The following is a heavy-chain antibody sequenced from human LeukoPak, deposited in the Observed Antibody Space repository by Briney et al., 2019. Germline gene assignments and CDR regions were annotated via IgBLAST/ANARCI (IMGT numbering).Heavy chain of an antibody. CDR2: IKSDGSST. CDR1: GFTFSSYW. D-gene: IGHD3-3*01. CDR3: ARLREIPVFGVVTKSTSYFDY. J-gene: IGHJ4*02. Sequence: GGSLRLSCAASGFTFSSYWMHWVRHAPGKGLVWVSRIKSDGSSTTYADSVKGRFTISRDNAKNSLYLQMNSLRAEDTAVYYCARLREIPVFGVVTKSTSYFDYWGQGTLVTVSS. V-gene: IGHV3-74*01.